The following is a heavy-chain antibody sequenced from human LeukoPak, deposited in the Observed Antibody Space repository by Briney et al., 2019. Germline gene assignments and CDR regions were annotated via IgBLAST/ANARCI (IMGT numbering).Heavy chain of an antibody. CDR1: GGSISSHY. CDR2: ISYSGST. Sequence: SETLSLTCTVSGGSISSHYWSWIRQPPGKGLERIGYISYSGSTNYNPSLKSRVTISLDTSKNQFSLKLTSVTAADTAVYYCARDRWFDPWGQGTLVTVSS. J-gene: IGHJ5*02. V-gene: IGHV4-59*11. CDR3: ARDRWFDP.